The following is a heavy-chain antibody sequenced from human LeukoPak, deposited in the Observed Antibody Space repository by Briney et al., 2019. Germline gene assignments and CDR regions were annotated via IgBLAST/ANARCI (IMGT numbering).Heavy chain of an antibody. V-gene: IGHV4-39*01. CDR1: GGSISSSSYY. CDR2: IYYSGST. CDR3: ARHSGDIVVVPAAPLYY. D-gene: IGHD2-2*01. J-gene: IGHJ4*02. Sequence: KPSETLSLTCTVSGGSISSSSYYWGWIRQPPGKGLEWIGSIYYSGSTYYNPSLKSRVTISIDTSKNQFSLKLSSVTAADTAVYYCARHSGDIVVVPAAPLYYWGQGTLVTVSS.